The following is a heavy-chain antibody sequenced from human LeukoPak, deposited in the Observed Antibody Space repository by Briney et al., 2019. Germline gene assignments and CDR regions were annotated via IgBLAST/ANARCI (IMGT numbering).Heavy chain of an antibody. Sequence: SETLSLTCTVSGGSISSSSYYWGWIRQPPGKGLEWIGSIYYSGSTYYNPSLKSRVTISVDTSKNQFSPKLSSVTAADTAVYYCARYLGILYYFDYWGQGTLVTVSS. CDR2: IYYSGST. J-gene: IGHJ4*02. D-gene: IGHD7-27*01. V-gene: IGHV4-39*01. CDR3: ARYLGILYYFDY. CDR1: GGSISSSSYY.